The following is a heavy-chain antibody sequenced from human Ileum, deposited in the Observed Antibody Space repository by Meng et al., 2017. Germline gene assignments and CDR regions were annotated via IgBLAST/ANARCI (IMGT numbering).Heavy chain of an antibody. D-gene: IGHD2-21*02. V-gene: IGHV3-74*01. CDR1: GLTFGSYW. CDR2: INSDGSST. Sequence: EGKPVESGGGYVRPGGALRLPLAAPGLTFGSYWMHWVRQAPGKGLVWVSRINSDGSSTSYADSEKGRFSISRDNAKNTLSLQMNSLRAEDTAVYYCARGAVTGQRSDFWGQGTLVTSPQ. CDR3: ARGAVTGQRSDF. J-gene: IGHJ4*02.